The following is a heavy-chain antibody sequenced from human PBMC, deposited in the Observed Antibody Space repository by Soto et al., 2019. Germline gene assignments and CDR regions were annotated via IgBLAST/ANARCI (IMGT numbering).Heavy chain of an antibody. CDR1: GGSISSFD. D-gene: IGHD3-22*01. V-gene: IGHV4-59*08. CDR3: ARQDSSVYAFDY. J-gene: IGHJ4*02. CDR2: ISYSGST. Sequence: QVQLQESGPGLVKPSETLSLTCTVSGGSISSFDWNWIRQSPGKGLEWIGYISYSGSTNYNPSLKRRVTISVETSKNQFSLKLSSVTAADTAVYYCARQDSSVYAFDYWGQGTLITVS.